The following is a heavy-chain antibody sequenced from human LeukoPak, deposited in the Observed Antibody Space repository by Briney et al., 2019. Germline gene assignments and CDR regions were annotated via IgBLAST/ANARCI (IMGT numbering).Heavy chain of an antibody. V-gene: IGHV3-30*18. J-gene: IGHJ4*02. CDR2: ISYDGSNK. CDR3: AKDFRWDDGYNSPPILLFDY. Sequence: PGRSLRLSCAASGFTFSSYGMHWVRQAPGKGLEWVAVISYDGSNKYYADSVKGRFTISRDNSKNTLYLQMNSLRAEDTAVYYCAKDFRWDDGYNSPPILLFDYWGQGTLVTVSS. CDR1: GFTFSSYG. D-gene: IGHD5-24*01.